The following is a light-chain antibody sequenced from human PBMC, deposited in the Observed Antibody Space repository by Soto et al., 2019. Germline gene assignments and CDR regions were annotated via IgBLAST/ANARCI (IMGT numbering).Light chain of an antibody. Sequence: QSVLTQPASVSGSPGQSITISCPGTSSDVGSYNLVSWYQQHPGKAPKLMIYEVSKRPSGVSNRFSGSKSGNTASLTISGLQAEDEADYYCCSYAGSSTFVVFGTGTKVTVL. CDR2: EVS. CDR3: CSYAGSSTFVV. J-gene: IGLJ1*01. V-gene: IGLV2-23*02. CDR1: SSDVGSYNL.